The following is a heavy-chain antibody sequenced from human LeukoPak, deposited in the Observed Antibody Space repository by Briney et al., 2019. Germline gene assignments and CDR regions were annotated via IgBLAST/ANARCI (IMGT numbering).Heavy chain of an antibody. D-gene: IGHD6-19*01. CDR1: GYTFTSYD. V-gene: IGHV1-8*01. CDR2: MNPNSGNT. Sequence: ASVKVSCKASGYTFTSYDINWVRQATGQGLEWMGWMNPNSGNTGYAQKFQGRVTMTRDMSTSTVYMELSSLRSEDTAVYYCARGTVADYNDYWGQGTLVTVSS. CDR3: ARGTVADYNDY. J-gene: IGHJ4*02.